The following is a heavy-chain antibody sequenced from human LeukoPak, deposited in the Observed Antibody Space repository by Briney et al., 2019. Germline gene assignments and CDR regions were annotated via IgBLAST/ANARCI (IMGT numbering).Heavy chain of an antibody. CDR1: GGSFSGYY. V-gene: IGHV4-34*01. CDR3: AVQNWNYYY. Sequence: SETLSLTCAVYGGSFSGYYWSWIRQPPGKGLEWIGEINHSGSTNYNPSLKSRVAISVDTSKNQFSLKLSSVTAADTAVYYCAVQNWNYYYWGQGTLVTVSS. CDR2: INHSGST. D-gene: IGHD1-7*01. J-gene: IGHJ4*02.